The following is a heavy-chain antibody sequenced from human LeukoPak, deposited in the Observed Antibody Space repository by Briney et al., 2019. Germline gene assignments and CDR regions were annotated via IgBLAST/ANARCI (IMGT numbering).Heavy chain of an antibody. V-gene: IGHV3-53*01. J-gene: IGHJ6*02. CDR1: GFTVSSNY. Sequence: GGSLRLSCAASGFTVSSNYMSWVRQAPGKGLEWVSVIYSGGSTYYADSVKGRFTISRDNSKNTLYLQMNSLRAEDTAVYYCAREDSIVVVVAALKYYYYYGMDVWGQGTTVTVSS. D-gene: IGHD2-15*01. CDR3: AREDSIVVVVAALKYYYYYGMDV. CDR2: IYSGGST.